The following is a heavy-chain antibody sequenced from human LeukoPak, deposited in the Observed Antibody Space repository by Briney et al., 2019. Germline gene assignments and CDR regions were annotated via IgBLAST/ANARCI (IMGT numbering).Heavy chain of an antibody. J-gene: IGHJ3*02. Sequence: PGGSLRLSCAASVFTFSNAWMNWVRQAPGKGLVWVSRINGDGSSTSYVDSVKGRFTISRDNAKNTLYLQMNSLRAEDTAVYYCARGTPGRVTIWGQGTMVTVSS. CDR3: ARGTPGRVTI. CDR1: VFTFSNAW. CDR2: INGDGSST. D-gene: IGHD2-15*01. V-gene: IGHV3-74*01.